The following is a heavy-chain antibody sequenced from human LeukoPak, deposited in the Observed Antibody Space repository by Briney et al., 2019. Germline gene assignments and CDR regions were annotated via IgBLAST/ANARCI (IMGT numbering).Heavy chain of an antibody. CDR3: ARDSLGDPTYYFDY. Sequence: GGSLRLSCAASGFTFRSYAMHWVRQAPGKGLEWVAVISYDGSNKYYADSVKGRFTISRDNSKNTLYLQMNSLRAEDTAVYYCARDSLGDPTYYFDYWGQGTLVTVSS. CDR1: GFTFRSYA. D-gene: IGHD3-10*01. CDR2: ISYDGSNK. V-gene: IGHV3-30*04. J-gene: IGHJ4*02.